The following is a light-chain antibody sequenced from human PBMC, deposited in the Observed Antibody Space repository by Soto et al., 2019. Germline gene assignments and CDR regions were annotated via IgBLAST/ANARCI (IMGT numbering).Light chain of an antibody. CDR1: QAIYNY. J-gene: IGKJ4*01. Sequence: DIQMTQSPSSLSASVGDRVTITCRASQAIYNYLAWYQQKPGKVPTLLISAASTLQSGVPSRFSGSGSGTYFTLSISSLQPEDVATYDCQKFSAVPTFGGGTKVEI. V-gene: IGKV1-27*01. CDR3: QKFSAVPT. CDR2: AAS.